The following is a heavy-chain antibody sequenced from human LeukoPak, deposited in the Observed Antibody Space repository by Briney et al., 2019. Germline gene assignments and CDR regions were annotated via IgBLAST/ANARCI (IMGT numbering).Heavy chain of an antibody. Sequence: GGCLTLSRAASGFTPIRYWMSWVGQAPGRGLEWVANIKQDGSEKYYGDSVKGRFTISRDNAKNSLYLQMNSLRAEETAVYYCARDRSWGPDGGGYNYWGQGTWSPSPQ. D-gene: IGHD5-24*01. CDR3: ARDRSWGPDGGGYNY. CDR2: IKQDGSEK. CDR1: GFTPIRYW. V-gene: IGHV3-7*01. J-gene: IGHJ4*02.